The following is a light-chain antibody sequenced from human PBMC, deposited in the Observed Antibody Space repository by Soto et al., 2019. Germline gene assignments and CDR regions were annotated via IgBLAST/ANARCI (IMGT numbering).Light chain of an antibody. Sequence: IQMTQSPSTRYASVWDRGTITCRASQTLSSWLAWYRQKPGKEPYLLIYDASKLQSGVPASFRGRESGTEFTLTIASLQPDDLPTYDXQQYYDYATFGXGXK. CDR3: QQYYDYAT. CDR2: DAS. CDR1: QTLSSW. V-gene: IGKV1-5*01. J-gene: IGKJ1*01.